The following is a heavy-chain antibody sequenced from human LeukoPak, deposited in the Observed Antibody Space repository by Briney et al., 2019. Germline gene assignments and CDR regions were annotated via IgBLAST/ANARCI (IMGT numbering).Heavy chain of an antibody. CDR2: INPNNGGI. J-gene: IGHJ4*02. Sequence: ASVKVSCKASGYTFTGYYMHWVRQAPGQGLEWMGRINPNNGGINYAQKFQGRVTMTGDTSISTAYMEPSSLRSDDTAVYYCTRESGSYHGNDYWGQGTLVTVSS. CDR3: TRESGSYHGNDY. CDR1: GYTFTGYY. D-gene: IGHD1-26*01. V-gene: IGHV1-2*06.